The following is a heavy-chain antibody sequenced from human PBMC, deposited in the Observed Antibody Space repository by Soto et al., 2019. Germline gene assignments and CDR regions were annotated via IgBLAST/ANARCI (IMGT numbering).Heavy chain of an antibody. V-gene: IGHV5-51*01. J-gene: IGHJ6*02. D-gene: IGHD7-27*01. CDR2: IYPGDSDT. CDR3: ARRNFGAGTNWGSYGLDV. Sequence: PGESLKISCKGSGYNFTNYWIGWVRQMPGKGLEWMGIIYPGDSDTRYSPSFQGQVTISADKSISTAYLQWSSLKASDTAMYFCARRNFGAGTNWGSYGLDVWGQGTTLTVSS. CDR1: GYNFTNYW.